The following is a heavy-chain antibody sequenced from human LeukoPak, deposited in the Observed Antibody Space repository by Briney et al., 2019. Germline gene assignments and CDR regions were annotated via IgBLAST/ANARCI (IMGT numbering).Heavy chain of an antibody. CDR2: ISGSGGTT. D-gene: IGHD1-26*01. CDR1: GFTFSTYL. Sequence: GGSLRLSCAASGFTFSTYLMTWVRQAPGKGLEWVSAISGSGGTTYYADSIKGRFTISQDNSKNTVFLQMNSLRAEDTATYYCAKGYRWELHHWGQGILLIVSS. J-gene: IGHJ5*02. CDR3: AKGYRWELHH. V-gene: IGHV3-23*01.